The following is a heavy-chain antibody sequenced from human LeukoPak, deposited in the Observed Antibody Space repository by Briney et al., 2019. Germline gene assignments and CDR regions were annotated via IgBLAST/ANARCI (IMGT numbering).Heavy chain of an antibody. Sequence: GGSLRLSCAASGFXFSSYAIYWVRQAPGKGLEYVSAISSNGGSTYYANFVEGRFTISRDSSKNTLYLQIGSLRAEDMAVYYCAGGYNWNDVGYWGQGTLVTVSS. CDR3: AGGYNWNDVGY. V-gene: IGHV3-64*01. D-gene: IGHD1-1*01. CDR1: GFXFSSYA. CDR2: ISSNGGST. J-gene: IGHJ4*02.